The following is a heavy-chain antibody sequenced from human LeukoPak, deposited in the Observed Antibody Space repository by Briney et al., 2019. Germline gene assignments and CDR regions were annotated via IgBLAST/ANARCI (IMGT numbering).Heavy chain of an antibody. CDR2: ISGSGGST. V-gene: IGHV3-23*01. Sequence: GGSLRFSCAASGFTFSSYSMNWVRQAPGRGLEWVSAISGSGGSTYYADSVKGRFTISRDNSKNTLYLQMNSLRAEDTAVYYCAKDLAGSGSYSFDYWGQGTLVTVSS. CDR1: GFTFSSYS. CDR3: AKDLAGSGSYSFDY. J-gene: IGHJ4*02. D-gene: IGHD1-26*01.